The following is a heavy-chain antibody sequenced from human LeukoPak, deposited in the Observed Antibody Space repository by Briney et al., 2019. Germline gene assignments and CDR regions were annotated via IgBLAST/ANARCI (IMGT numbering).Heavy chain of an antibody. J-gene: IGHJ5*02. V-gene: IGHV3-66*01. CDR2: IYSGGST. CDR1: GFTASSNY. Sequence: GGSLRLSCAASGFTASSNYMSWVRQAPGKGLEWVSVIYSGGSTYYADSVKGRFTISRDNSKNTLYLQMNSLRAEDTAVYYCARGGGLGFCSSTSCFNWFDPWGQGTLVTVSS. D-gene: IGHD2-2*01. CDR3: ARGGGLGFCSSTSCFNWFDP.